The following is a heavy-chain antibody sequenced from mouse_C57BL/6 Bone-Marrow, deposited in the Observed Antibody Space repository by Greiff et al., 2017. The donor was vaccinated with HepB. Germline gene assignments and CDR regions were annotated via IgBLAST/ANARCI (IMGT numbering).Heavy chain of an antibody. Sequence: DVMLVESGGGLVKPGGSLKLSCAASGFTFSSYAMSWVRQTPEKRLEWVATISDGGSYTYYPDNVKGRFTISRDNAKNNLYLQMSHLKSEDTAMYYCARESLSPITLDYWGQGTTLTVSS. CDR2: ISDGGSYT. J-gene: IGHJ2*01. CDR1: GFTFSSYA. D-gene: IGHD1-3*01. CDR3: ARESLSPITLDY. V-gene: IGHV5-4*01.